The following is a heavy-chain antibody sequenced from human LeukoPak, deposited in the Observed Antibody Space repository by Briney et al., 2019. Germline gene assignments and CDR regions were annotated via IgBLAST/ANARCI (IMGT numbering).Heavy chain of an antibody. Sequence: ASVKVSCKASGYTFTDYVLSWVRQAPGQGLEWMGWIRVYNGDTNYAQKFQGRLTVTTDPSTSTAYMELRSLRSDDTAAYYCARGGDNYMDFWGQGTLVTISS. J-gene: IGHJ4*02. V-gene: IGHV1-18*01. CDR2: IRVYNGDT. CDR3: ARGGDNYMDF. D-gene: IGHD1-1*01. CDR1: GYTFTDYV.